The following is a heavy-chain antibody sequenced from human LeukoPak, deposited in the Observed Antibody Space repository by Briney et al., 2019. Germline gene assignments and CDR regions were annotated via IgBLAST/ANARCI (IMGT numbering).Heavy chain of an antibody. CDR2: ICDGGST. Sequence: SETLSLTCTVSGGSIRSHCWSWIRQSPGKGLEWIAYICDGGSTNYNPSLKSRVTISVDMSKNQFSLKVSSVTATDTAVYYCARQSDGRGYYFDYWGRGTLVTVSS. CDR3: ARQSDGRGYYFDY. CDR1: GGSIRSHC. D-gene: IGHD3-22*01. V-gene: IGHV4-59*08. J-gene: IGHJ4*02.